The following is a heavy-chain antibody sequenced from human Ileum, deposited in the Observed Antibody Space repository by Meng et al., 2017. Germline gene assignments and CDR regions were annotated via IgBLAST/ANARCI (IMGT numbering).Heavy chain of an antibody. Sequence: QVQLQQSGPGLVKPSPPLSLTCSISGDSVSSNSAAWNWIRQSPSRGLEWLGRTYYRSKWYNDYAVSVKSRITINPDTSKNQFSLQLNSVTPEDTAVYYCAKDGTSGSYLGLYYWGQGTLVTVSS. CDR3: AKDGTSGSYLGLYY. D-gene: IGHD1-26*01. CDR1: GDSVSSNSAA. CDR2: TYYRSKWYN. V-gene: IGHV6-1*01. J-gene: IGHJ4*02.